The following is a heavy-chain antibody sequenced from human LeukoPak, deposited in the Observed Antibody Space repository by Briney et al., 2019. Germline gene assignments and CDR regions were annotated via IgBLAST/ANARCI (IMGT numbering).Heavy chain of an antibody. CDR3: ARVRYERPLDY. J-gene: IGHJ4*02. CDR2: IYYSGST. V-gene: IGHV4-39*01. D-gene: IGHD6-25*01. Sequence: SETLSLTCTVSGGSISSSSYYWGWIRQPPGQGLEWIGSIYYSGSTYYNPSLKSRVTISVDTSKNQFSLKLSSVTAADTAVYSGARVRYERPLDYWRQGTLVTVSS. CDR1: GGSISSSSYY.